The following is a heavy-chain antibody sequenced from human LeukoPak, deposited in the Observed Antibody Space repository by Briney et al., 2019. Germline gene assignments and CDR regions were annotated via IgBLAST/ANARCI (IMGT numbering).Heavy chain of an antibody. CDR1: GFTFSSYW. D-gene: IGHD2-21*01. CDR3: TRDRSYSSDS. V-gene: IGHV3-74*01. CDR2: IDSGGSNT. Sequence: GGSLRLSCTASGFTFSSYWMHWVRQAPGKGLVWVSRIDSGGSNTNYADSVKGRVTISRDNAKNTLYLVMNNPRDEDTAVYYCTRDRSYSSDSWGQGTLVTVSS. J-gene: IGHJ4*02.